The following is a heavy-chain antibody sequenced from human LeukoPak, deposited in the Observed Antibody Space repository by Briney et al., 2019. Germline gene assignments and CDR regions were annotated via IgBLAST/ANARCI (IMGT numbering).Heavy chain of an antibody. J-gene: IGHJ6*03. Sequence: SETLSLTCTVSGGSINSYYWSWIRQPAGKGLEWIGRIYTSGSTNYNPSLKNRVTISVDKSKNQFSLKLSSVTATVTAVYYCARSSDFGVVIGHYYMDVWGEGTTVTVSS. D-gene: IGHD3-3*01. CDR2: IYTSGST. CDR1: GGSINSYY. CDR3: ARSSDFGVVIGHYYMDV. V-gene: IGHV4-4*07.